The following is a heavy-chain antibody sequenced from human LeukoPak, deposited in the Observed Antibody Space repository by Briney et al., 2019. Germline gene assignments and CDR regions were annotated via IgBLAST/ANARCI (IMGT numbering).Heavy chain of an antibody. V-gene: IGHV4-59*08. D-gene: IGHD3/OR15-3a*01. CDR3: ARLDCYDVVGCYNH. CDR1: GDSVTTYY. Sequence: PSETLSLTCSVSGDSVTTYYWSWIRQATEKGLEWIGYVSHDGTTNYTPSLRSRVIMSVDTANNTISLRLTSVTAADTAIYYCARLDCYDVVGCYNHWGRGTQVTVS. J-gene: IGHJ5*02. CDR2: VSHDGTT.